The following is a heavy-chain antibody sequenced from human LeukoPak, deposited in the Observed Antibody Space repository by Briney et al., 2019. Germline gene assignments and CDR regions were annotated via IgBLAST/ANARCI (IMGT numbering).Heavy chain of an antibody. D-gene: IGHD2-2*01. J-gene: IGHJ6*04. Sequence: SGTLSLTCAVSGGSISSSNWWSWVRQPPGKGLEWIGEIYHSGSTNYNPSPKSRVTISVDKSKNQFSLKLSSVTAADTAVYYCARAKGYCSSTSCSERYYYGMDVWGKGTTVTVSS. CDR2: IYHSGST. CDR1: GGSISSSNW. V-gene: IGHV4-4*02. CDR3: ARAKGYCSSTSCSERYYYGMDV.